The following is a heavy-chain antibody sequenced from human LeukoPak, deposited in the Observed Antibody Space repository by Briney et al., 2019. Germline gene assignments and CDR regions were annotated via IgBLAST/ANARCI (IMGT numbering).Heavy chain of an antibody. V-gene: IGHV4-4*02. CDR3: ARGGAARLHFQN. CDR2: IYHSGST. J-gene: IGHJ1*01. Sequence: SETLSLTCAVSGGSISSSNWWSWVRQPPGKGLEWIGEIYHSGSTNHNPSLKSRVTISVDKSKNQFSLNLNSVTAADTAVYYCARGGAARLHFQNWGQGTLVTVSS. CDR1: GGSISSSNW. D-gene: IGHD6-6*01.